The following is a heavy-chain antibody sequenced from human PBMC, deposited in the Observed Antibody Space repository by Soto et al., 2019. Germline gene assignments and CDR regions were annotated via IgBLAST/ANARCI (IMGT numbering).Heavy chain of an antibody. CDR3: TATLPSAMEV. J-gene: IGHJ6*02. CDR2: IFPADSDT. CDR1: QYNFMNFW. D-gene: IGHD1-26*01. Sequence: GESLKISCKGSQYNFMNFWVGWVRQMPGKGLEWMGIIFPADSDTRFSPSFQGRVTMSVDKSTYTAYLQWSSLEASDTAIYYCTATLPSAMEVWGQGTPVNVSS. V-gene: IGHV5-51*01.